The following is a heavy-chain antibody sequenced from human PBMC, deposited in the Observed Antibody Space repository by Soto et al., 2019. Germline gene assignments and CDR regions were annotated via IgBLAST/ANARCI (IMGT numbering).Heavy chain of an antibody. CDR3: ARRYGPGFDY. CDR2: IYYSGST. Sequence: QVQLQESGPGLVKPSETLSLTCTVSGGSISSYYWSWIRPPPGQGLEWIGYIYYSGSTNYNPSLKRGVTITGDPSKHPFPRKLSSVTAADTAVYCRARRYGPGFDYWGQGTLVSVSS. CDR1: GGSISSYY. D-gene: IGHD4-17*01. J-gene: IGHJ4*02. V-gene: IGHV4-59*08.